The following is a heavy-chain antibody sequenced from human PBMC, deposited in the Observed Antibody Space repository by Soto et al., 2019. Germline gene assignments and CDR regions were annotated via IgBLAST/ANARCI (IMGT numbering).Heavy chain of an antibody. Sequence: SETLSLTCTVSGGSISSYYWSWIRQPPGKGLEWIGYIYYSGSTNYNPSLKSRVTISVDTSKNQFSLKLSSVTAADTAVYYCARWADYYGSGSYYNFDYYYYGMDVCGQGTTVTVSS. V-gene: IGHV4-59*01. J-gene: IGHJ6*02. D-gene: IGHD3-10*01. CDR2: IYYSGST. CDR3: ARWADYYGSGSYYNFDYYYYGMDV. CDR1: GGSISSYY.